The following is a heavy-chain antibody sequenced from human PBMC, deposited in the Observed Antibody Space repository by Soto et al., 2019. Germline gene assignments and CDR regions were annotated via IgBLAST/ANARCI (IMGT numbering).Heavy chain of an antibody. CDR1: GYTFTSYD. CDR3: ARVVGALGHWFDP. CDR2: MNPNNGNT. D-gene: IGHD1-26*01. Sequence: GASVKVSCTASGYTFTSYDSNWVRQATGQGLEWMGWMNPNNGNTNYAQKLQGRVTMTTDTSTSTAYMELRSLRSDDTAVYYCARVVGALGHWFDPWGQGTLVTVSS. V-gene: IGHV1-18*01. J-gene: IGHJ5*02.